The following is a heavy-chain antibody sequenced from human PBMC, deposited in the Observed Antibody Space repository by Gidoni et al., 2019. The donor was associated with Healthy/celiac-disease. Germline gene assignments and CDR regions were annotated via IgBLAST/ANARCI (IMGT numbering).Heavy chain of an antibody. CDR1: GYTFTGYY. CDR2: INPNSGGT. D-gene: IGHD2-15*01. V-gene: IGHV1-2*02. CDR3: ARVPPSYCSGGSCYSGYFQH. J-gene: IGHJ1*01. Sequence: QVQLVQSGAEVKKPGASVTVSCKASGYTFTGYYMHWVRQAPGQGLEWMGWINPNSGGTNYAQKFQGRVTMTRDTSISTAYMELSRLRSDDTAVYYCARVPPSYCSGGSCYSGYFQHWGQGTLVTVSS.